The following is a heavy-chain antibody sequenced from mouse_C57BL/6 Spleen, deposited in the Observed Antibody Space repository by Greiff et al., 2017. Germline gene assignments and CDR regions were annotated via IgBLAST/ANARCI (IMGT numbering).Heavy chain of an antibody. J-gene: IGHJ4*01. D-gene: IGHD3-2*02. V-gene: IGHV1-59*01. CDR3: ARRAQAPMYY. Sequence: QVQLQQPGAELVRPGTSVKLSCKASGYTFTSSWMHWVKQRPGQGLEWIGVIDPSDSYTNYNQKFKGKATLTVDTSSSTAYMQLSSLTSEDSAVYYCARRAQAPMYYWGQGTSVTVSS. CDR1: GYTFTSSW. CDR2: IDPSDSYT.